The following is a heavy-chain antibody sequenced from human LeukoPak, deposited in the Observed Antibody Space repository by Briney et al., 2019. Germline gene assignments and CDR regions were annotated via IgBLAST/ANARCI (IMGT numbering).Heavy chain of an antibody. CDR3: AREITVVRGVVLSFDY. CDR1: GGTFSSYA. V-gene: IGHV1-69*05. D-gene: IGHD3-10*01. CDR2: IIPIFGTA. J-gene: IGHJ4*02. Sequence: SVKVSCKASGGTFSSYAISWVRQVPGQGLEWMGRIIPIFGTANYAQKFQGRVTITTDESTSTAYMELSSLRSEDTAVYYCAREITVVRGVVLSFDYWGQGTLVTVFS.